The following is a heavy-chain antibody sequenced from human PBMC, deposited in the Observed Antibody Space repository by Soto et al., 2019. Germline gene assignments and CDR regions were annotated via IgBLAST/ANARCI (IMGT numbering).Heavy chain of an antibody. CDR1: GYTFAIYA. Sequence: ASVKVSCKASGYTFAIYAITWVRQAPGQGLEYMGWISVYNGDTNYAQKLQGRVTMTTGTSTSTAYMELRSLRSDDTAIYYCARDRRDSVADRRSFDVWGQGTMVTVSS. CDR3: ARDRRDSVADRRSFDV. D-gene: IGHD1-26*01. V-gene: IGHV1-18*01. CDR2: ISVYNGDT. J-gene: IGHJ3*01.